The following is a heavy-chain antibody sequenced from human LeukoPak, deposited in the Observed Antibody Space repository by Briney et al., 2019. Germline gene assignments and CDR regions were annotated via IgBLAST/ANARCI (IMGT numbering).Heavy chain of an antibody. Sequence: GASVKVSCKASGYTFTSYDINWVRQATGQGLEWMGWMNPNSGNTGYAQKFQGRVTITRNTSISTAYMELSSLRSEDTAVYYCASILGYCSSTSCQDDYWGQGTLVTVSS. CDR1: GYTFTSYD. D-gene: IGHD2-2*01. V-gene: IGHV1-8*03. CDR2: MNPNSGNT. CDR3: ASILGYCSSTSCQDDY. J-gene: IGHJ4*02.